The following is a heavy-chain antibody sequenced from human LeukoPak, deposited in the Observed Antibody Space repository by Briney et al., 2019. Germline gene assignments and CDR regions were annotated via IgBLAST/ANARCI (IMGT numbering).Heavy chain of an antibody. D-gene: IGHD6-19*01. V-gene: IGHV3-23*01. CDR1: GFTFSSYA. CDR2: ISGSGDNT. J-gene: IGHJ6*02. Sequence: GGSLRLSCAASGFTFSSYAMSWVRQAPGKGLEWVSAISGSGDNTYYADSVKGRFTISRDNSKNTLYLQMNSLRAEDTAVYYCARDPGYSSGWYPGYYYYYGMDVWGQGTTVTVSS. CDR3: ARDPGYSSGWYPGYYYYYGMDV.